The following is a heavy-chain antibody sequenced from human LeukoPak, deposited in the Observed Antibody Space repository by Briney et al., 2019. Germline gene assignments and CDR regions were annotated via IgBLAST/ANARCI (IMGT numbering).Heavy chain of an antibody. Sequence: ASVKVSCKASGYTFTGYYIHWVRQAPGQGLEWMGWINPSSGGTNYAQKFQGRVTMTRDTAASTAYMELNRLTSDDTAVYYCAKDGSTWYFDWGEGTLVTVSS. CDR2: INPSSGGT. CDR3: AKDGSTWYFD. D-gene: IGHD6-13*01. V-gene: IGHV1-2*02. CDR1: GYTFTGYY. J-gene: IGHJ4*02.